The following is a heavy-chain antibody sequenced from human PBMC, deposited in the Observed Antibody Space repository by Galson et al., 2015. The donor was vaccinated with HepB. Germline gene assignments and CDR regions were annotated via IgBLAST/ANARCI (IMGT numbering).Heavy chain of an antibody. CDR3: AGVWERGYDFDY. V-gene: IGHV3-11*06. D-gene: IGHD5-12*01. Sequence: SLRLSCAASGFIFSDYYMAWIRQAPGKGLEWVSYISSRSTHTNYADSVKGRFTISRDNAKNSLFLQMHSLTAEDTAVYYCAGVWERGYDFDYWGQGTLVTVSS. J-gene: IGHJ4*02. CDR2: ISSRSTHT. CDR1: GFIFSDYY.